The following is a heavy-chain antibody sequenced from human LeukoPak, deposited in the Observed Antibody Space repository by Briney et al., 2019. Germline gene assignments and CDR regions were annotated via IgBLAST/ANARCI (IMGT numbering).Heavy chain of an antibody. CDR3: ARGGQLWPFDY. D-gene: IGHD5-18*01. J-gene: IGHJ4*02. V-gene: IGHV4-34*01. CDR1: GGSFSGYY. Sequence: NPSETLSLNCAVYGGSFSGYYWSWIRQPPGKGLEWIGEINHSGSTNYNPSLKSRVTISVDTSKNQFSLKLSSVTAADTAVYYCARGGQLWPFDYWGQGTLVTVSS. CDR2: INHSGST.